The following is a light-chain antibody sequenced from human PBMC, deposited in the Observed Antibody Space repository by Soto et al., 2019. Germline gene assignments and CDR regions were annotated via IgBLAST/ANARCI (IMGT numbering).Light chain of an antibody. J-gene: IGLJ1*01. CDR2: EVN. V-gene: IGLV2-8*01. CDR3: SSYAGSSNV. CDR1: SSDVGGYNY. Sequence: QSVLTQPPSASGSPGQSVAISCTGTSSDVGGYNYVSWYQQHPGKAPKLMIYEVNKRPSGVPDRFSGSKSGNTASLTVSGLQAEDEAEYYCSSYAGSSNVFGTGTKATVL.